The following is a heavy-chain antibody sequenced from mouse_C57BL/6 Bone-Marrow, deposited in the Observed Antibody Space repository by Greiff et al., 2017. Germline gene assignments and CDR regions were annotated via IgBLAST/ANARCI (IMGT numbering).Heavy chain of an antibody. CDR1: GFTFTDYY. CDR2: VYPYNGGT. D-gene: IGHD1-1*01. Sequence: VQLQQSGPVLVKPGPSVKISCKASGFTFTDYYMHWVKQSHGKSLEWIGLVYPYNGGTSYNQKFKGKATLTVDTSSSTAYMALNSLTSEDSAVXYCAKDYDGSSADFDYWGQGTTLTVSS. V-gene: IGHV1-36*01. CDR3: AKDYDGSSADFDY. J-gene: IGHJ2*01.